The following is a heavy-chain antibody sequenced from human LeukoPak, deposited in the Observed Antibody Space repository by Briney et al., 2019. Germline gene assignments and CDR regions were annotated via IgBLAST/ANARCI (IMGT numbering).Heavy chain of an antibody. Sequence: GGSLRLSCAVSGFTFSRYEMNWVRQAPRKGVEWVSYISSSGSTRYYADSWKGRFTISRENAKNSVYLQMNSLRAEDTAVYYCARVGRGEAFDIWGQGTMVTVSS. D-gene: IGHD3-10*01. V-gene: IGHV3-48*03. CDR2: ISSSGSTR. J-gene: IGHJ3*02. CDR3: ARVGRGEAFDI. CDR1: GFTFSRYE.